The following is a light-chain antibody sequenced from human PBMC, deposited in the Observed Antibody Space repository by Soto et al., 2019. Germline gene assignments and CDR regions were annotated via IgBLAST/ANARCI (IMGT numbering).Light chain of an antibody. Sequence: EIVMTQSPATLSVSPGEGATLSCRASQSISTKLVWYQQKPGQAPRLLIYAASTRATGVPARFSGSGSGTEFTLTISSLQSEDLAVYYCQHYNDWRWTFGQGTKVEIK. J-gene: IGKJ1*01. CDR2: AAS. CDR3: QHYNDWRWT. CDR1: QSISTK. V-gene: IGKV3-15*01.